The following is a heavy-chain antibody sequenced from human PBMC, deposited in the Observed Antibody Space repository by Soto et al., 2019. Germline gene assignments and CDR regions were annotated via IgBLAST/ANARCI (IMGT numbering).Heavy chain of an antibody. CDR2: IYYSGST. D-gene: IGHD1-26*01. V-gene: IGHV4-61*01. CDR1: GGSVSSVSYY. Sequence: SETLSLTCTVSGGSVSSVSYYWSWIRQPPGKGLEWIGYIYYSGSTNYNPSLKSRVTISVDTSKNQFSLKLSSVTAADTAVYYCARGASYLGPLVDFDYWGQGTLVTVSS. J-gene: IGHJ4*02. CDR3: ARGASYLGPLVDFDY.